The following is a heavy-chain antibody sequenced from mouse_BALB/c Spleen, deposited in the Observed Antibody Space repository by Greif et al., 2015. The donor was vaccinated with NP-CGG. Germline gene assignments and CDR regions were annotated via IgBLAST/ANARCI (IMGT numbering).Heavy chain of an antibody. CDR3: ARGGTGSYYFDY. D-gene: IGHD4-1*01. CDR1: GYTFTSYY. J-gene: IGHJ2*01. CDR2: IYPGNVNT. V-gene: IGHV1S56*01. Sequence: VQLQQSGPELVKPGASVRISCKASGYTFTSYYIHWVKQRPGQGLEWIGWIYPGNVNTKYNEKFKGKATLTADKSSSTAYMQLSSLTSEDSAVYFCARGGTGSYYFDYWGQGTTLTVSS.